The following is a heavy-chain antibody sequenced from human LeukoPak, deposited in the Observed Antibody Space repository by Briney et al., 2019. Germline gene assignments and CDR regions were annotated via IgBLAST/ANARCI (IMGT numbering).Heavy chain of an antibody. CDR3: ATRSGYSGSYYYMDV. D-gene: IGHD5-12*01. V-gene: IGHV4-61*02. Sequence: SETLSLTCTVSGGSISSAGYYWSWIRQPAGKGLEWIGRVYASGSANYSPSLKSRVTISVDTSKNQFSLKLSSVTAADTAVYYCATRSGYSGSYYYMDVWGKGTTVTVSS. CDR2: VYASGSA. CDR1: GGSISSAGYY. J-gene: IGHJ6*03.